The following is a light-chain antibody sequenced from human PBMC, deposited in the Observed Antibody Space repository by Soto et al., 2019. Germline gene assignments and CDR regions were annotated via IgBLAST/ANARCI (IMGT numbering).Light chain of an antibody. CDR1: QSVTSNY. V-gene: IGKV3D-20*02. J-gene: IGKJ4*01. Sequence: EIMLTQSPGTLSLSPGERATLSYRASQSVTSNYLAWYQQKPGQAPRLLIFGASIMATGIPARFSGSGSGTDFTLTISSLEPEDFAVYYCQQRNNWPLTFGGGTKVDI. CDR2: GAS. CDR3: QQRNNWPLT.